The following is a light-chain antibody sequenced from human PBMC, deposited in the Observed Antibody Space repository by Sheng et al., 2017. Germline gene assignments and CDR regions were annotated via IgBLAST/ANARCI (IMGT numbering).Light chain of an antibody. V-gene: IGLV1-44*01. CDR1: TSNIGDNT. CDR3: AAWDGSLQVWL. J-gene: IGLJ3*02. CDR2: RNY. Sequence: QSVLTQPPSVSGTPGQRVSISCSGSTSNIGDNTVSWFQQFPGAAPKLLMYRNYQRPSGVPDRFSASKSGTSASLAISGLHSDDEADYYCAAWDGSLQVWLFGGGTEADRP.